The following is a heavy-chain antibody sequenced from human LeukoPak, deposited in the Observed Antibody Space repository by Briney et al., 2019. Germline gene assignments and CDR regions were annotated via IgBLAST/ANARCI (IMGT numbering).Heavy chain of an antibody. D-gene: IGHD3-3*01. V-gene: IGHV6-1*01. J-gene: IGHJ5*02. Sequence: SQTLSLTCAISGDSVSNNSAAWNWIRQSPSRGLEWLGRTYYGSKWYNDYAISVKSRITINPDTSKNQFSLQLNSVTPEDTAVYYCARDPGSITISEEFDPWGQGTLVTVSS. CDR2: TYYGSKWYN. CDR3: ARDPGSITISEEFDP. CDR1: GDSVSNNSAA.